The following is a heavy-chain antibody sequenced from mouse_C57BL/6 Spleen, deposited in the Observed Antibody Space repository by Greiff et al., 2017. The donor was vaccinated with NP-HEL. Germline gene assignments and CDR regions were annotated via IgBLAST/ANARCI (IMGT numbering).Heavy chain of an antibody. D-gene: IGHD1-1*01. CDR1: GFSLTSYG. J-gene: IGHJ4*01. CDR3: ARNPYGSLYAMDY. V-gene: IGHV2-2*01. CDR2: IWSGGST. Sequence: VKLVESGPGLVQPSQSLSITCTVSGFSLTSYGVHWVRQSPGKGLEWLGVIWSGGSTDYNAAFISRLSISKDNSKSQVFFKMNSLQADDTAIYYCARNPYGSLYAMDYWGQGTSVTVSS.